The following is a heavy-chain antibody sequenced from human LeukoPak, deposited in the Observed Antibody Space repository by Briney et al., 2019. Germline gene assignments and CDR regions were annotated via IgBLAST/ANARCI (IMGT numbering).Heavy chain of an antibody. CDR1: GFTFTTYW. D-gene: IGHD6-19*01. CDR3: ARGDSSGPDYYYYMDV. V-gene: IGHV3-7*01. Sequence: GGSLRLSCAASGFTFTTYWMTWVRQAPGKGLEWVANINQDGTEKYYVDSVKGRFTISRDNAKNSLYLQMNSLRDEDTAVYYCARGDSSGPDYYYYMDVWGKGTTVTISS. CDR2: INQDGTEK. J-gene: IGHJ6*03.